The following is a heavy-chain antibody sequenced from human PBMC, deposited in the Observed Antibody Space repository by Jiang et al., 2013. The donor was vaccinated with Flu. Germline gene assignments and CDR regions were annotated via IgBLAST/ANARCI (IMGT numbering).Heavy chain of an antibody. Sequence: GVVQPGGSLRLSCAASGFSFNYYAMYWVRQAPGKGLEWVASIRFDGSNHYYGDSVRGRFTISRDNSKNTLYLQMNSLRAEDTAVYYCATLRGSTFDSYLLDFWGRGTLVTVSS. CDR2: IRFDGSNH. CDR1: GFSFNYYA. CDR3: ATLRGSTFDSYLLDF. J-gene: IGHJ4*02. V-gene: IGHV3-30*02. D-gene: IGHD2-2*01.